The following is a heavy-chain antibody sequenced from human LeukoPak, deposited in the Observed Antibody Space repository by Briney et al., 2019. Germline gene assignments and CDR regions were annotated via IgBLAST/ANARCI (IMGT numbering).Heavy chain of an antibody. Sequence: PSETLSLTCTVSGGSICSGSYYWSWIRQPAGKGLEWIGRLYTNGSTNYKPSLKSRVTISVDTSKNQFSLNLSSVTAADTAVYYCARLTTAGFDYWGQGTLVTVSS. CDR2: LYTNGST. CDR3: ARLTTAGFDY. CDR1: GGSICSGSYY. D-gene: IGHD6-13*01. J-gene: IGHJ4*02. V-gene: IGHV4-61*02.